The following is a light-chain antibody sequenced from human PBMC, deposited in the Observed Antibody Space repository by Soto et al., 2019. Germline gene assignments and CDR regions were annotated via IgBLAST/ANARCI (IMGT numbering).Light chain of an antibody. CDR3: QTWGVGIRV. V-gene: IGLV4-69*01. J-gene: IGLJ2*01. CDR2: VNSDGSH. Sequence: QLVLPQSPSASASLGASVKLTCTRSSAHSNYAIAWHQQQPEKGRRYLMKVNSDGSHTKGDGIHDSFSGSSSGAERYLTISSLQSEDEADYYCQTWGVGIRVLGAGTKLPVL. CDR1: SAHSNYA.